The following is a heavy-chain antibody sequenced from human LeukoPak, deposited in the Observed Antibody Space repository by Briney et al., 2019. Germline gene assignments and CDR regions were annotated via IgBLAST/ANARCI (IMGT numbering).Heavy chain of an antibody. D-gene: IGHD3-3*01. CDR1: GGSISSYY. CDR2: IYTSGST. Sequence: SVTLSLTCTVSGGSISSYYWIWIRQPAGKGLGWIGRIYTSGSTNYNPSLKSRVTISVDTSKNQFSLKLSSVTAADTAVYYCARDRRRITIFGVVPDAFDIWGQGTMVTVSS. CDR3: ARDRRRITIFGVVPDAFDI. J-gene: IGHJ3*02. V-gene: IGHV4-4*07.